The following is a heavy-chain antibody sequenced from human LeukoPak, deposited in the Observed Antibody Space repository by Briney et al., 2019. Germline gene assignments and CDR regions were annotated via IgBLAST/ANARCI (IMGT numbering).Heavy chain of an antibody. V-gene: IGHV1-46*01. CDR2: IYPRDGST. CDR3: AGDQEGFDY. CDR1: GYGFTSNY. J-gene: IGHJ4*02. Sequence: ASVKVSCKVSGYGFTSNYIHWVRQAPGQGLEWMGMIYPRDGSTSYAQRFQDRVTVTRDTSTSTVHMELSGLRSEDTAVYYCAGDQEGFDYWGQGTLVTVSS.